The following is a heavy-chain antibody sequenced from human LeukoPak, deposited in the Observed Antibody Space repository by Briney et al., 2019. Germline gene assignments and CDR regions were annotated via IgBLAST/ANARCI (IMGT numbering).Heavy chain of an antibody. CDR3: ARGYSNHAFDI. Sequence: SETLSLTCTGSGGSISSYYWSWIRQPPGKGLEWIGYIYYSGSTNYNPSLKSRVTISVDTSKNQFSLKLSSVTAADTAVYYCARGYSNHAFDIWGQGTMVTVSS. D-gene: IGHD4-11*01. CDR1: GGSISSYY. J-gene: IGHJ3*02. V-gene: IGHV4-59*01. CDR2: IYYSGST.